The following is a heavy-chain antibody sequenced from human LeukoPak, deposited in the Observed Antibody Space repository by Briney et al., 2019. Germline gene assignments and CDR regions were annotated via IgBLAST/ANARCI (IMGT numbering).Heavy chain of an antibody. CDR1: GFTFSDYD. CDR3: AGGRLVAASKAVAIDY. V-gene: IGHV3-13*01. D-gene: IGHD5-12*01. Sequence: PGGSLRLSCAASGFTFSDYDMHWVRQAPGKGLEWVSRVGATGDTDYPDSVKGRFTISRDNAKDTLYLQMNSLGADDTAVYYCAGGRLVAASKAVAIDYWGQGTLVTVSS. CDR2: VGATGDT. J-gene: IGHJ4*02.